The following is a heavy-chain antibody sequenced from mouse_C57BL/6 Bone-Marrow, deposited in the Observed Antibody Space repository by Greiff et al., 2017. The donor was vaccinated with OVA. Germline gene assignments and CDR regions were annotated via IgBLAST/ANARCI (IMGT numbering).Heavy chain of an antibody. CDR1: GYSITSDY. V-gene: IGHV3-8*01. CDR2: ISYSGST. CDR3: AESNTTADRDYAMDY. J-gene: IGHJ4*01. D-gene: IGHD1-2*01. Sequence: EVMLVESGPGLVKPSQTLSLTCSVTGYSITSDYWTWIRKFPGNKLEYMGYISYSGSTYYNPSPKSRISITRDTSKNQYYLQLNSVTTEDTATYYGAESNTTADRDYAMDYWGQGTSVTVSS.